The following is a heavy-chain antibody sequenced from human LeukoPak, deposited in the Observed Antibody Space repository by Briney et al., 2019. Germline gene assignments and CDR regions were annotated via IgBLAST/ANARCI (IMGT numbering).Heavy chain of an antibody. CDR2: IIPIFGTA. J-gene: IGHJ6*02. Sequence: SVKVSCKASGYTFTSYAISWVRQAPGQGLEWMGGIIPIFGTANYAQKFQGRVTITADESTSTAYMELSSLRSEDTAVYYCAGYCSSTSCYDALHYYYGMDVWGQGTTVTVSS. CDR1: GYTFTSYA. D-gene: IGHD2-2*03. V-gene: IGHV1-69*13. CDR3: AGYCSSTSCYDALHYYYGMDV.